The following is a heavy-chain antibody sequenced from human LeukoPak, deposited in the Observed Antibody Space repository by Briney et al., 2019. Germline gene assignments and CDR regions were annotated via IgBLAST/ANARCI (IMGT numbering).Heavy chain of an antibody. D-gene: IGHD5-12*01. CDR1: GFTFSSYS. CDR3: AKDSGYHFLDY. Sequence: GGSLRLSCAASGFTFSSYSMNWVRQAPGKGLEWVSSISSSSSYIYHADSVKGRLTISRDNSKNTLYLQMSSLRAEDTAVYYCAKDSGYHFLDYWGQGTPVTVSS. J-gene: IGHJ4*02. V-gene: IGHV3-21*04. CDR2: ISSSSSYI.